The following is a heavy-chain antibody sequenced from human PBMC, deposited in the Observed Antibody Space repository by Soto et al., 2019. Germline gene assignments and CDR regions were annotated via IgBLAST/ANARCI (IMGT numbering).Heavy chain of an antibody. Sequence: VQLQESGPGLVKPSETLSLTCPVPGGSISSYYWSWIRQPAGRGLEWIGRIYTRGSTNYNPSHSSPVPVSVDTCQNQFSLRLCSVTAADTALYYCARTTVTTSSYYFDYWGQGTLVTVSA. J-gene: IGHJ4*02. CDR1: GGSISSYY. CDR2: IYTRGST. CDR3: ARTTVTTSSYYFDY. V-gene: IGHV4-4*07. D-gene: IGHD4-17*01.